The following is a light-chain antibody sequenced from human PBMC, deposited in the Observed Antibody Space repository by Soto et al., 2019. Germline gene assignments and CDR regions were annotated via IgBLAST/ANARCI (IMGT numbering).Light chain of an antibody. V-gene: IGKV1-9*01. CDR3: QQASSFPRT. J-gene: IGKJ5*01. Sequence: DIQLTQSPSFLSASVGDRVTVTCRASQDSTKYLAWYQQKPGKAPNLLIYDASTLHSGVPSRFSGSASGTDFTLTINSLQPEDFATYYCQQASSFPRTFGQGTRLEIK. CDR2: DAS. CDR1: QDSTKY.